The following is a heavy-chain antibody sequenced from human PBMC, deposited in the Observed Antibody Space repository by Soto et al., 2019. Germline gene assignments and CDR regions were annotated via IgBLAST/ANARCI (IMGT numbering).Heavy chain of an antibody. J-gene: IGHJ4*02. D-gene: IGHD3-22*01. V-gene: IGHV4-4*02. CDR3: ARGQSGYYFWYFDY. CDR2: IYHSGST. Sequence: SETLSLTCAVSGGSISSSNWWSWVRQPPGKGLEWIGEIYHSGSTNYNPSLKSRVTISVDKSKNQFSLKLISVTAADTAVYYCARGQSGYYFWYFDYWGQGTLVTVS. CDR1: GGSISSSNW.